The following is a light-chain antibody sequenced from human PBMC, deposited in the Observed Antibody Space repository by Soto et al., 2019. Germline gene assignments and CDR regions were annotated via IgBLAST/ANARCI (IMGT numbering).Light chain of an antibody. CDR3: QQSAHSPIT. J-gene: IGKJ5*01. Sequence: EIFLTQSPSTLSLSPVERATLSCGASQSVTNNYLAWFQQKPGLAPRLLIYDASNRATGIPDRFSGSGSGTDFTLTISRLEPEDFAVHYCQQSAHSPITFGQGTRLEIK. V-gene: IGKV3D-20*01. CDR2: DAS. CDR1: QSVTNNY.